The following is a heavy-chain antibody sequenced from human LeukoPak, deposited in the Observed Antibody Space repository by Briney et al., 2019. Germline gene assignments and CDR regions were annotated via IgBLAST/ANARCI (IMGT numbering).Heavy chain of an antibody. D-gene: IGHD4-17*01. CDR3: ARGPRAPNGVLPWYFDL. CDR1: TGSFSGYF. Sequence: PSETLSLTCAVYTGSFSGYFWTWIRQPPGKGLEWIGEINHSGGTNHNPSLKGRVTISTDPSTNQFSLKVTSVTAADTAVYYCARGPRAPNGVLPWYFDLWGRGNLVVVSS. V-gene: IGHV4-34*01. CDR2: INHSGGT. J-gene: IGHJ2*01.